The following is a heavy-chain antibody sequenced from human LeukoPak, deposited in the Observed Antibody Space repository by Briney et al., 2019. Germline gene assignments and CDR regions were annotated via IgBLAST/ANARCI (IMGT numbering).Heavy chain of an antibody. CDR1: GGSISSHY. Sequence: SETLSLTCTVSGGSISSHYWAWIRQPPGKGLEWIGYIHHTGSTNYNPSLKSRVTMSLDTSKSQFSLRLSSVTAADTAVYYCARAPRHSSGWTPGGYWGQGTLVTVSS. D-gene: IGHD6-19*01. V-gene: IGHV4-59*11. J-gene: IGHJ4*02. CDR3: ARAPRHSSGWTPGGY. CDR2: IHHTGST.